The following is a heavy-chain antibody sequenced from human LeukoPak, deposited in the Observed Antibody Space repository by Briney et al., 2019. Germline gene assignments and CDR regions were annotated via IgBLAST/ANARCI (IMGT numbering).Heavy chain of an antibody. Sequence: SETLSLTCTVSGGSISSYYWSWIRQPPGKGLEWIGYIYYSGSTNYNPSLKSRVTISVDTSKNQFSLNLRSATAADTAVYYCARSGSDYDYWSGYLIDYWGQGMLVTVSS. D-gene: IGHD3-3*01. CDR3: ARSGSDYDYWSGYLIDY. V-gene: IGHV4-59*12. CDR1: GGSISSYY. CDR2: IYYSGST. J-gene: IGHJ4*02.